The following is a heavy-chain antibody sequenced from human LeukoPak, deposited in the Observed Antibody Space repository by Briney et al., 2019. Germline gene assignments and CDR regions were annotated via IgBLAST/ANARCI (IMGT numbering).Heavy chain of an antibody. CDR1: GFTFSSYA. D-gene: IGHD5-12*01. CDR3: AKNLGYRSYFDY. Sequence: GGSLRLSCAASGFTFSSYAMNWVRQAPGKGLEWVSAISSSGTSTYYADADSVKGRFTISRDNSKNTLYLQMNSLRAEDTAVYYCAKNLGYRSYFDYWGQGTLVTVSS. V-gene: IGHV3-23*01. J-gene: IGHJ4*02. CDR2: ISSSGTST.